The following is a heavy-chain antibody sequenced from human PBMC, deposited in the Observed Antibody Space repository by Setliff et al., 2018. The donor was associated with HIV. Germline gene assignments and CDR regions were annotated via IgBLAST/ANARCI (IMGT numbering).Heavy chain of an antibody. V-gene: IGHV1-8*01. D-gene: IGHD3-10*01. Sequence: ASVKVSCKASGYTFTRYDINWVRLATGQGLEWMGWMNPNSGHTGYAQKFQGRVTMTRNTSISTAYMELSSLTSEDTAVYYCARGKGVGGVIITGGLDVWGKGTTVTVSS. CDR2: MNPNSGHT. CDR3: ARGKGVGGVIITGGLDV. CDR1: GYTFTRYD. J-gene: IGHJ6*04.